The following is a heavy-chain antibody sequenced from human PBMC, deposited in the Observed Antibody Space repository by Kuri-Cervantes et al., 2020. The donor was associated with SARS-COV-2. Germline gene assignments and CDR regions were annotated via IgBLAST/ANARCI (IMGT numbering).Heavy chain of an antibody. CDR2: IRYGGSNK. D-gene: IGHD4-23*01. CDR1: GFTFSSYG. Sequence: LSLTCAASGFTFSSYGMHWVRQAPGKGLEWVAFIRYGGSNKYYADSVKGRFTISSDNSKNTLYLQMNSLRAEDTAVYYCTRDTKYGGNAKYWGQGTLVTVSS. CDR3: TRDTKYGGNAKY. J-gene: IGHJ4*02. V-gene: IGHV3-30*02.